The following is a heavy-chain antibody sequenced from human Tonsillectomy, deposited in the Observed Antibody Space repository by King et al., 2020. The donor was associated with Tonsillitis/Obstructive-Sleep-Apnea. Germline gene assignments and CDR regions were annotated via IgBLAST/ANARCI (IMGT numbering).Heavy chain of an antibody. CDR1: GFTFSNYW. J-gene: IGHJ4*02. V-gene: IGHV3-7*03. CDR3: ARGPDRSSGWSSFDY. CDR2: IKQDGSGK. Sequence: VQLVESGGGLVQPGGSLRLSCAASGFTFSNYWMTWVRQAPGKGLEGVANIKQDGSGKYYVDSVKGRFTISRDNAKNSLYLQMNSLRAEDTAVYYCARGPDRSSGWSSFDYWGQGTLVTVSS. D-gene: IGHD6-19*01.